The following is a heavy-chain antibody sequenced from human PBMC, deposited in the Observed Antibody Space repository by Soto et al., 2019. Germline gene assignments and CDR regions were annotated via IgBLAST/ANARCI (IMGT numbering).Heavy chain of an antibody. CDR2: IHYGGSI. J-gene: IGHJ3*02. Sequence: LTCTVYGGSISSYYWSWIRQPPGQRLEWIGYIHYGGSINYNPSLKSRVTISVDTSKNQFSLKLSSVTAADTAVYYCARDPGYSGYGPYAFDIWGQGTRVT. CDR1: GGSISSYY. D-gene: IGHD5-12*01. V-gene: IGHV4-59*01. CDR3: ARDPGYSGYGPYAFDI.